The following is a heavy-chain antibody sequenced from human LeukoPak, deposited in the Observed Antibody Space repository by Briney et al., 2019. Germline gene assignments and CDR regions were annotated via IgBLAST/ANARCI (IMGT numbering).Heavy chain of an antibody. V-gene: IGHV3-66*01. J-gene: IGHJ4*02. CDR2: IYTAAST. Sequence: GGSLSLTCTASGFTVSSGYKSWVRKAPGKGLEWVSFIYTAASTYYPDAVKCRFTISRENSKNTLYLQMNSLRAEDTAVYYCARAPLRLPLDYWGQGTLVTVSS. CDR1: GFTVSSGY. CDR3: ARAPLRLPLDY. D-gene: IGHD5-12*01.